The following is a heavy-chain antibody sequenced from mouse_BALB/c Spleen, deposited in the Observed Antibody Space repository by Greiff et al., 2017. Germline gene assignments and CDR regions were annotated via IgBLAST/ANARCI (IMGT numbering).Heavy chain of an antibody. D-gene: IGHD1-1*01. J-gene: IGHJ4*01. V-gene: IGHV14-1*02. Sequence: VQLKESGAELVRPGALVKLSCKASGFNIKDYYMHWVKQRPEQGLEWIGWIDPENGNTIYEPKFQGKASITADTSSNTAYLQLSSLTSEDTAVYYCARGITTVYAIDYWGQGTSVTVSA. CDR1: GFNIKDYY. CDR2: IDPENGNT. CDR3: ARGITTVYAIDY.